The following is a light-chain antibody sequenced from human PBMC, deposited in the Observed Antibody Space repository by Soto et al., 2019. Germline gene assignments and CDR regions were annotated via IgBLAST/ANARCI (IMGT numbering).Light chain of an antibody. J-gene: IGLJ3*02. V-gene: IGLV2-14*03. CDR2: EVN. CDR1: SSDIGRYNY. Sequence: LTQPASVSGSPGQSITISCTGTSSDIGRYNYVSWYQQLPGKAPKLIIYEVNKRPSGVSDRFSGSKSGNAASLTISGLQTDDEADYHCGSYTSATTWVFGGGTKVTVL. CDR3: GSYTSATTWV.